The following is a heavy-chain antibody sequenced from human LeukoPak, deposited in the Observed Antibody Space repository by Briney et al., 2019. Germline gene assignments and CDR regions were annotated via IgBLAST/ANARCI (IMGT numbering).Heavy chain of an antibody. Sequence: GGSLRLSCAASGFTFSSYGMHWVRQAPGKGLEWVAVISYDGSNKYYADSVKGRFTISRDNSKNTLYLQMNSLRAEDTAVYYCAKNPYDYVWGSYRSTFDYWGQGTLVTVSS. V-gene: IGHV3-30*18. D-gene: IGHD3-16*02. CDR3: AKNPYDYVWGSYRSTFDY. J-gene: IGHJ4*02. CDR1: GFTFSSYG. CDR2: ISYDGSNK.